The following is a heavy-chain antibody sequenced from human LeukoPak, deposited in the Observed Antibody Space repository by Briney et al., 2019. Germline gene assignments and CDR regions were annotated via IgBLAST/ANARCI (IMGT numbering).Heavy chain of an antibody. CDR3: VRYSGWYNLDY. CDR2: TYYRSKWGS. V-gene: IGHV6-1*01. CDR1: GDIVSTKSSA. Sequence: SQTLSLTCDIFGDIVSTKSSAWSWIRQSPSRGLEWLGRTYYRSKWGSDYAASVKSRISINADTAKNQLSLQLNSVTPEDTAVYYCVRYSGWYNLDYWGQGLLVTVSS. J-gene: IGHJ4*02. D-gene: IGHD6-19*01.